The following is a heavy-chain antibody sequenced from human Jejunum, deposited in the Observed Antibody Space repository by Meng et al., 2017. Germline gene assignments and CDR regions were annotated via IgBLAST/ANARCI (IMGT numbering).Heavy chain of an antibody. J-gene: IGHJ5*01. CDR2: IYPGDSNT. CDR3: ARLTFGILTIQELVPGGLYNWFDS. V-gene: IGHV5-51*01. D-gene: IGHD3-16*01. Sequence: GGSLRLSCKGSGYSFGSYWIGWARQMPGKGLEWMGIIYPGDSNTKYSPSFQGQVTISADTSINTAYLQWSGLKASDTAMYYCARLTFGILTIQELVPGGLYNWFDSWGQGTLVTVSS. CDR1: GYSFGSYW.